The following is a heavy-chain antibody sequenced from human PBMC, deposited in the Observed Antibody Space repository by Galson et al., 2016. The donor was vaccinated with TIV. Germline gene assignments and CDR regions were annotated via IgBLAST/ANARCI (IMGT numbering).Heavy chain of an antibody. D-gene: IGHD1-26*01. J-gene: IGHJ6*02. Sequence: SLRLSCAASGFTFDNYAFNWVRQAPGKGLEWLSYISSGGGTIYYADSVKGRFTISRDNGKNSLYLHMDSLRAEDTALYYCARGPTTRRGHYGLDIWCQGTTVTVSS. CDR3: ARGPTTRRGHYGLDI. CDR2: ISSGGGTI. CDR1: GFTFDNYA. V-gene: IGHV3-48*03.